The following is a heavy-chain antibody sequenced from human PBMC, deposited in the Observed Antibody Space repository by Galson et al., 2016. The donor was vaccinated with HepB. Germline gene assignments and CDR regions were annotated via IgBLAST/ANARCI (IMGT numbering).Heavy chain of an antibody. CDR1: GFTFSRFG. D-gene: IGHD1-14*01. CDR3: ARDLWGDCRTTTCSHLDS. V-gene: IGHV3-33*01. CDR2: IWFDGRDA. J-gene: IGHJ4*02. Sequence: SLRLSCAASGFTFSRFGMHWVRQAPGKGLESVAVIWFDGRDAYCGDSVKGRFTISKDNSNNMLYLQMNSLRVEDTAVYYCARDLWGDCRTTTCSHLDSWGQGTLVTVSS.